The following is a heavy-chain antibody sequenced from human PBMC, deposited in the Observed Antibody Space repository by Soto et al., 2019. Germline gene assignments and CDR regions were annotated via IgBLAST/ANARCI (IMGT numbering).Heavy chain of an antibody. D-gene: IGHD3-22*01. J-gene: IGHJ5*02. CDR2: VYYTGTT. CDR3: ARLGGYYQSLAT. V-gene: IGHV4-59*08. CDR1: GGSIDSYY. Sequence: QVQLQESGPGLVKPSETLSLTCTVSGGSIDSYYWTWIRQPPGKGLEWIGYVYYTGTTTYSPSLKSRVTISVDTSMNQISLKLSSVTAADTAFYYCARLGGYYQSLATWGQGTLVTVSS.